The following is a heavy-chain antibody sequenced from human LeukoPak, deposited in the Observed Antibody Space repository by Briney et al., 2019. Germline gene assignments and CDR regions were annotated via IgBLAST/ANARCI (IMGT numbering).Heavy chain of an antibody. V-gene: IGHV4-59*11. CDR2: IYYSGST. J-gene: IGHJ4*02. D-gene: IGHD5-24*01. Sequence: SETLSLTCTVSGGSISSHYWSWIRQPPGKGLEWIGYIYYSGSTNYNPSLKNRVTISVDTSKNQFSLKLSSVTAADTAVYYCARAARWSARGDFDYWGQGTLVTVSS. CDR3: ARAARWSARGDFDY. CDR1: GGSISSHY.